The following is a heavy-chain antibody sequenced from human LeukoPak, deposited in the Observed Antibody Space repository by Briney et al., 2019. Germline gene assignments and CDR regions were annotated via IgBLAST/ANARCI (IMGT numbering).Heavy chain of an antibody. D-gene: IGHD3-10*01. CDR1: GFTFSSYG. V-gene: IGHV3-33*01. CDR3: ARDSYASGSCSLDY. J-gene: IGHJ4*02. Sequence: GGSLRLSCAASGFTFSSYGMHGVRQGPGKGLEWVAVIWYDGSSEYNADSVKGRFTISRENSKNTLYLKMNSLSAEDTAVYYCARDSYASGSCSLDYWGQGTLVTVSS. CDR2: IWYDGSSE.